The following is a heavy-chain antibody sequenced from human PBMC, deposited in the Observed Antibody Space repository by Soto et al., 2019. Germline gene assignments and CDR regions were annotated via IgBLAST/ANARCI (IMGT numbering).Heavy chain of an antibody. J-gene: IGHJ6*02. CDR2: ISPYNDDT. CDR3: ARGGYYDSSVSRNYHYYGMDV. CDR1: GYTFSIYC. D-gene: IGHD3-22*01. Sequence: ASVKGSCKASGYTFSIYCISWVRQAPGQGLEWLGWISPYNDDTKYAQKLQGRVTMTTDTSTRTAYMALRSLRSDDTAVYYCARGGYYDSSVSRNYHYYGMDVWG. V-gene: IGHV1-18*01.